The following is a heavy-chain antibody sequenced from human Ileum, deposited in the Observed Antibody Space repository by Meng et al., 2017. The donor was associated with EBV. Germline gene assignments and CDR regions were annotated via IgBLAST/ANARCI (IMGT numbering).Heavy chain of an antibody. Sequence: QAPVQGSGQGLGKPSDPLSLPCAGSGYYITTTNWWGWIRQPPGKGLEWIGYIYYSGSTSYNPSLKSRVTMSVDTSKNQFSLNLNSVTAVDTAVYYCARNVPGTSAYYDWGQGTLVTVSS. CDR2: IYYSGST. D-gene: IGHD3-22*01. V-gene: IGHV4-28*01. CDR1: GYYITTTNW. J-gene: IGHJ4*02. CDR3: ARNVPGTSAYYD.